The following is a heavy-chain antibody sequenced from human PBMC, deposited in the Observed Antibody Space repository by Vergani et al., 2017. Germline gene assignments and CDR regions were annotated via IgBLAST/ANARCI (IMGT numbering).Heavy chain of an antibody. CDR2: ISAYNGNT. Sequence: VQLVQSGAEVKKPGESLKISCKGSGYSFTSYGISWVRQAPGQGLEWMGWISAYNGNTNYAQKLQGRVTMTTDTSTSTAYMELRSLRSDDTAVYYCAREGSGSNRMAFDIWGQGTMVTVSS. CDR1: GYSFTSYG. CDR3: AREGSGSNRMAFDI. J-gene: IGHJ3*02. V-gene: IGHV1-18*01. D-gene: IGHD1-26*01.